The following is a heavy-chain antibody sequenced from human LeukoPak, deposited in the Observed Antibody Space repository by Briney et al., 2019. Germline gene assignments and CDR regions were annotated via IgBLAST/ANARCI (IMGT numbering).Heavy chain of an antibody. D-gene: IGHD3/OR15-3a*01. CDR2: IKEDGNEQ. CDR3: AGGEGWTAED. CDR1: GVTASRYW. Sequence: GGSPRLSCAASGVTASRYWMSWGRAAPGKGGEWGATIKEDGNEQHSVESVQGRFTVSRDNTENSVYLQMNSLRVEDTGVYFCAGGEGWTAEDWGQGTQVTVSS. J-gene: IGHJ4*02. V-gene: IGHV3-7*03.